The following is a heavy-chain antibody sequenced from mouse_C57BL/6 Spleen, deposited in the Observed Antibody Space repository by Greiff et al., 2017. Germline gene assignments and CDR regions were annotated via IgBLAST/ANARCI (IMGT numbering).Heavy chain of an antibody. Sequence: QVQLQQSGPGLVQPSQSLSITCTVSGFSLTSYGVHWVRQSPGKGLEWLGVIWSGGSTDYTAAFISRLSISKDNSKSQVFFKMNSLQADDTAIYYCARNDGSTTHWYFDVWGTGTTVTVSS. CDR2: IWSGGST. CDR1: GFSLTSYG. J-gene: IGHJ1*03. D-gene: IGHD1-1*01. CDR3: ARNDGSTTHWYFDV. V-gene: IGHV2-2*01.